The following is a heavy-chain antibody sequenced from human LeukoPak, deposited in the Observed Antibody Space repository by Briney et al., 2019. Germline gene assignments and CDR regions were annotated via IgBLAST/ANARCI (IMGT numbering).Heavy chain of an antibody. CDR2: INHSGST. Sequence: TSETLSLTCAVYGGSFSGYYWSWIRQPPGKGLEWIGEINHSGSTNYNPSLKSRVTISVDTSKNQFSLKLSSVTAADTAVYYCARHGSSWYYFDYWGQGTLVTVSS. CDR3: ARHGSSWYYFDY. D-gene: IGHD6-13*01. V-gene: IGHV4-34*01. CDR1: GGSFSGYY. J-gene: IGHJ4*02.